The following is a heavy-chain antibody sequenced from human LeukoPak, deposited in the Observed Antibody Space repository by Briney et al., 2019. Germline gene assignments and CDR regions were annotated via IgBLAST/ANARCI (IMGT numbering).Heavy chain of an antibody. V-gene: IGHV1-18*01. CDR2: ISAYNGNT. CDR3: ARDTSDALRYFDWLLPYFDY. Sequence: ASVKVSCKASGGTFSNKAISWVRQAPGQGREWMGWISAYNGNTNYAQKHKGRVHMTTDTSTSTAYMELRSLRSDDTAVHYCARDTSDALRYFDWLLPYFDYWGQGTLVTVSS. CDR1: GGTFSNKA. D-gene: IGHD3-9*01. J-gene: IGHJ4*02.